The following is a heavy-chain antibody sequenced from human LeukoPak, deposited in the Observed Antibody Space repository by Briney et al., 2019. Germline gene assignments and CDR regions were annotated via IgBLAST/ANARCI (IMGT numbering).Heavy chain of an antibody. CDR1: GFTFSSYG. CDR3: AQDLGYCSGGSCYRFDY. CDR2: ISYDGSNK. J-gene: IGHJ4*02. D-gene: IGHD2-15*01. Sequence: GGSLRLSCAASGFTFSSYGMRWVRQAPGKGLEWVAVISYDGSNKYYADSVKGRFTISRDNSKNTLYLQMNSLRAEDTAVYYCAQDLGYCSGGSCYRFDYWGQGTLVTVSS. V-gene: IGHV3-30*18.